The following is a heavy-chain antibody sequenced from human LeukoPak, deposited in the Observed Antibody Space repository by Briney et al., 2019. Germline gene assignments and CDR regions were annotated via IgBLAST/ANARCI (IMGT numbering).Heavy chain of an antibody. J-gene: IGHJ4*02. Sequence: PGGSLRLSCAASGFTFSSYEMNWVRQAPGKGLEWVSYISGSGRTIYYANSVKGRFTISRDNAKNSLYLQMNSLRADGTAVYYCARLDASGLDYWGQGTLVTVSS. CDR1: GFTFSSYE. V-gene: IGHV3-48*03. CDR2: ISGSGRTI. D-gene: IGHD6-19*01. CDR3: ARLDASGLDY.